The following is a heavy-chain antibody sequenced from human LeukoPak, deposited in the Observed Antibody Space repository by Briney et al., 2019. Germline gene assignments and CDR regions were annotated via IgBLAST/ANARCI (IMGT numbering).Heavy chain of an antibody. V-gene: IGHV3-15*01. J-gene: IGHJ4*02. CDR2: IKSKNGGGTV. CDR1: GFTFSDLW. D-gene: IGHD2-15*01. Sequence: KSGGSLRLSCAASGFTFSDLWMTWVRQAPGKGLEWVGLIKSKNGGGTVDYATPVKGRFTISGDDSKNTLYLQMNSLITEDTAVYYCVTDVPHSDGSCYLHWGQGTLVTVSS. CDR3: VTDVPHSDGSCYLH.